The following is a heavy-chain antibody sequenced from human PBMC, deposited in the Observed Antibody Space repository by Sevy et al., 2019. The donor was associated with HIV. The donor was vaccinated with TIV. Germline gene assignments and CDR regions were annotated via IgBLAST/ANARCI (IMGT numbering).Heavy chain of an antibody. V-gene: IGHV3-23*01. CDR2: ISRSGGSI. CDR3: ARDYCSTTTCFYYYGMDV. CDR1: GFTFSNYA. Sequence: GGSLRLSCAASGFTFSNYAMSWVRQAPGKGLEWVSSISRSGGSIHYADSVKGRFTISRDNSKNTVYLQMNSLRAEDTAVYYCARDYCSTTTCFYYYGMDVWGQGTTVTVSS. J-gene: IGHJ6*02. D-gene: IGHD2-2*01.